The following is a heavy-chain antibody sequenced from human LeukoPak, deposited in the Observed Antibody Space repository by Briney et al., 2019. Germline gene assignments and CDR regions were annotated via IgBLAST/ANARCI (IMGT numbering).Heavy chain of an antibody. CDR3: AKDYDFWSGYKDY. Sequence: GGSLRLSCAASGFTFDDYAMHWVRQAPGKGLEWVSLISGDGGSTYYADSVKGRFTVSRDNSKNSLYLQMNSLRTEVTALYYCAKDYDFWSGYKDYWGQGTLVTVSS. CDR2: ISGDGGST. CDR1: GFTFDDYA. J-gene: IGHJ4*02. D-gene: IGHD3-3*01. V-gene: IGHV3-43*02.